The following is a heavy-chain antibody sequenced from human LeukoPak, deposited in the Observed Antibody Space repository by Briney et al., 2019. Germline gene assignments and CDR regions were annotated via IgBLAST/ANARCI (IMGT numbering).Heavy chain of an antibody. Sequence: GGSLRLSCAASGFTFRSYEMNWVRQAPGKGLEWVSYISSSGSTIYYADSVKGRFTISRDNAKNSLYLQMNSLRAEDTAVYYCAREPRRRIAVAGTSDAFDIWGQGTMGAVSS. CDR3: AREPRRRIAVAGTSDAFDI. V-gene: IGHV3-48*03. D-gene: IGHD6-19*01. CDR1: GFTFRSYE. CDR2: ISSSGSTI. J-gene: IGHJ3*02.